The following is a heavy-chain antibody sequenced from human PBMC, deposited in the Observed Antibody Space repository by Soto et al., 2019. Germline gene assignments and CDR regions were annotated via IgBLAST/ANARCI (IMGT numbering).Heavy chain of an antibody. J-gene: IGHJ6*02. CDR2: IKQDGSEK. CDR1: GFTFSSYW. V-gene: IGHV3-7*01. CDR3: ARDGAYGDYNSGFYYYYYGMDV. D-gene: IGHD4-17*01. Sequence: GGSLRLSCAASGFTFSSYWMSWVRQAPGKGLEWVANIKQDGSEKYYVDSVKGRFTISRDNAKNSLYLQMNSLRAEDTAVYYCARDGAYGDYNSGFYYYYYGMDVWGQGTTVTVSS.